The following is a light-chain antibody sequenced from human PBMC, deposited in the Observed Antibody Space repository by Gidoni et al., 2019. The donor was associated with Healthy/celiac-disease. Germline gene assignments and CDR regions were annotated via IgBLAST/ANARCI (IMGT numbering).Light chain of an antibody. Sequence: QSALTHPASVSGSPVQSITISCTGTSSDVGGYNYVSWYQQHPGKATKLMMYEVSNRPSGVSNRFSGSKSGNTDALTISGRQAEDEADYYCSSYTSSSTRVFGTGTKVTVL. CDR3: SSYTSSSTRV. J-gene: IGLJ1*01. V-gene: IGLV2-14*01. CDR1: SSDVGGYNY. CDR2: EVS.